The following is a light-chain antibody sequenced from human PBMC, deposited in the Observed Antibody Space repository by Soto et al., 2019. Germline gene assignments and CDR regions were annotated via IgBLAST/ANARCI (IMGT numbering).Light chain of an antibody. CDR2: DVT. CDR1: SSDVGSYNY. CDR3: TLV. V-gene: IGLV2-14*03. Sequence: QSVLTQPASVSGSPGQSITISCTGTSSDVGSYNYVSWYQQHPGKAPKLMIYDVTNRPSGVSNRFSGSKSGNTASLTISGLQAEDEAASSSTLVFGGGTKLTVL. J-gene: IGLJ2*01.